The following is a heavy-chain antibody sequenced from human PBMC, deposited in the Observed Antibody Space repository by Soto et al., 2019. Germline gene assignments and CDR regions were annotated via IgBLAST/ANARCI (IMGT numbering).Heavy chain of an antibody. CDR3: ASAAVTGTAGLDF. V-gene: IGHV1-2*02. Sequence: SVKVSCKASGYTFTGYYMHWVRQAPGQGLEWMGWINPNSGGTKSAEKFQGRVTMTRDTSISTAYMELSRLTSDDTAVYYCASAAVTGTAGLDFWGQGTPVTVYS. J-gene: IGHJ4*02. D-gene: IGHD6-19*01. CDR2: INPNSGGT. CDR1: GYTFTGYY.